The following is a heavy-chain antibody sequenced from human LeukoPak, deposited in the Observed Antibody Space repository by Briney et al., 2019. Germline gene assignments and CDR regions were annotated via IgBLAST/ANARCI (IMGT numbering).Heavy chain of an antibody. CDR2: IYTSGST. CDR3: ARDFASYLYMDV. J-gene: IGHJ6*03. V-gene: IGHV4-4*07. Sequence: SETLSLTCTVSGGSISSYYWSWIRQPAGKGLGWIGRIYTSGSTNYNPSLKSRVTMSVDTSKNQFSLKLSSVTAADTAVYYCARDFASYLYMDVWGKGTTVTVSS. CDR1: GGSISSYY.